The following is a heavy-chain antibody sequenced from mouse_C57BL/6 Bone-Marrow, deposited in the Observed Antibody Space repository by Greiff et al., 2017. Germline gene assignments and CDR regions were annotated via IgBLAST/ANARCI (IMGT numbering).Heavy chain of an antibody. CDR3: ARPYYYGSSSFDY. Sequence: QVQLQQPGAELVRPGTSVKLSCKASGYTFTSYWMHWVKQRPGQGLEWIGVIDPSDSYTNYNQKFKGKATLTVDTSSSTAYMQLSSLTSEDSAVYYCARPYYYGSSSFDYWGQGTTLTVSS. D-gene: IGHD1-1*01. CDR1: GYTFTSYW. CDR2: IDPSDSYT. V-gene: IGHV1-59*01. J-gene: IGHJ2*01.